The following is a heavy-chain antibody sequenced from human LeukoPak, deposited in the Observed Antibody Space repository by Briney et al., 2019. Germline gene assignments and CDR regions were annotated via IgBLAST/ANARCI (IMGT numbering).Heavy chain of an antibody. J-gene: IGHJ4*02. CDR3: AKGYYTSSISFLTDY. Sequence: PGGSLRLSCAASGFTFSSYAMNWVRQAPGKGLEWVSAISGSGDRTYYADSVKGRFTISRDNAKNSLYLQMNSLRPEDTAVYYCAKGYYTSSISFLTDYWGQGNLVTVSS. V-gene: IGHV3-23*01. CDR1: GFTFSSYA. D-gene: IGHD2-2*01. CDR2: ISGSGDRT.